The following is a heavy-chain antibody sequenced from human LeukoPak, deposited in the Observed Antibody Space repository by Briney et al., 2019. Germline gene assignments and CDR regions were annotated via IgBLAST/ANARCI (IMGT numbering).Heavy chain of an antibody. CDR3: ARGGPYYFDY. Sequence: PSETLSLTCTVSSGSISGGGYYWSWIRQHPGKGREWIGYIYYSGSTYYNPSLKSRVTISVDTSKNQFSLKLSSVTAADTPVYYCARGGPYYFDYWGQGTLVTVSS. CDR1: SGSISGGGYY. D-gene: IGHD3-10*01. J-gene: IGHJ4*02. V-gene: IGHV4-31*03. CDR2: IYYSGST.